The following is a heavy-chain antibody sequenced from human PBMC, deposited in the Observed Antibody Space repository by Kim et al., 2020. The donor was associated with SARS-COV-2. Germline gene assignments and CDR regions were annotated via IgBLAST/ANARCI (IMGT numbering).Heavy chain of an antibody. D-gene: IGHD6-13*01. V-gene: IGHV4-34*01. J-gene: IGHJ3*02. CDR2: INHSGST. CDR3: ARSRAAAGRRAFDI. Sequence: SDTLCLTCAASGGSFSGYYWSWIRQPPGKELEWVGEINHSGSTNYNPSLKSRVTISLDTSKNQFSLKLSSVTAADTAVYYCARSRAAAGRRAFDICGQGTMVTVSS. CDR1: GGSFSGYY.